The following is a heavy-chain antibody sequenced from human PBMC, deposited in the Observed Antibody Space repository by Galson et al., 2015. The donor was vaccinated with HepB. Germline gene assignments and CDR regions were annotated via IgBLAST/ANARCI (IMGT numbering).Heavy chain of an antibody. Sequence: SLRLSCAASGFTFSSHAMHWVRQAPGKGLEWVAVISYDGSNKYYADSVKGRFTISRDNSKNTLYLQMNSLRTEDTAVYYCARDLGAYCTSTSCYFGAFDIWGQGTMVTVSS. CDR3: ARDLGAYCTSTSCYFGAFDI. J-gene: IGHJ3*02. D-gene: IGHD2-2*01. CDR2: ISYDGSNK. CDR1: GFTFSSHA. V-gene: IGHV3-30-3*01.